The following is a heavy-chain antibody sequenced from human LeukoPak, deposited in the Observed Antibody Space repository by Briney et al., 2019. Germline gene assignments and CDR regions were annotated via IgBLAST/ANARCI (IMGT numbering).Heavy chain of an antibody. CDR2: IYRSGST. Sequence: SETLSLTCTVSGYSISSGYYWGWIRQPPGQGLEWIGSIYRSGSTYYNPSLKSRVTISVDTSKNQFSMKLSSVTAADTAVYYCASFTNDYWGQGTLVTVSS. J-gene: IGHJ4*02. CDR3: ASFTNDY. D-gene: IGHD1-1*01. V-gene: IGHV4-38-2*02. CDR1: GYSISSGYY.